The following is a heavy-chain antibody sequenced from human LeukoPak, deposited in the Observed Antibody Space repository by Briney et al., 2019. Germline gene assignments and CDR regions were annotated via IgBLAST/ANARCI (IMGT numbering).Heavy chain of an antibody. V-gene: IGHV3-23*01. D-gene: IGHD2-2*01. Sequence: GGSLRLSCAASGFTFSSYAMSWVRQAPGKGLEWVSAISGSGGSTYYADSVKGRFTISRDNSKNTLYLQMNSLRAEDTAVYYCAKAPAQHCSSTSFPPFAHFDYWGQGTLVTVSS. CDR2: ISGSGGST. CDR1: GFTFSSYA. J-gene: IGHJ4*02. CDR3: AKAPAQHCSSTSFPPFAHFDY.